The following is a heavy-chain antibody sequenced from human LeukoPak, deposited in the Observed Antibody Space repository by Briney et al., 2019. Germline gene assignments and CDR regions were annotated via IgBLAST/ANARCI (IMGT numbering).Heavy chain of an antibody. CDR2: INHSGST. Sequence: SETLSLTCAVYGGSFSGYYWSWIRQPPGKGLEWIGEINHSGSTNYNPSLKSRVTISVDTSKNQFSLKLISVTAADTAVYYCARHTGRVTTGFDSWGQGTLVTVSS. V-gene: IGHV4-34*01. D-gene: IGHD4-11*01. CDR1: GGSFSGYY. J-gene: IGHJ4*02. CDR3: ARHTGRVTTGFDS.